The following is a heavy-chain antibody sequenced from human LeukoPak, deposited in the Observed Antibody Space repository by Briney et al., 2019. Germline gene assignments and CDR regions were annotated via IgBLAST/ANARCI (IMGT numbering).Heavy chain of an antibody. CDR2: INTDGSST. D-gene: IGHD1-1*01. CDR3: ARERKYDSNFDY. CDR1: GFTFSNYA. V-gene: IGHV3-74*01. Sequence: TGGSLRLSCAASGFTFSNYAMSWVRQAPGKGLVWVSRINTDGSSTSYADSVKGRFTISRDNAKNTLYLQMNSLRAEDTAVYYCARERKYDSNFDYWGQGTLVTVSS. J-gene: IGHJ4*02.